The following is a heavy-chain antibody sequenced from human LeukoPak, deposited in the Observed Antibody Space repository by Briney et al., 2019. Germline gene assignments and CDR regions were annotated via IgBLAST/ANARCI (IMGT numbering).Heavy chain of an antibody. CDR1: GFTFSSYW. J-gene: IGHJ4*02. CDR2: IKQDGSEK. V-gene: IGHV3-7*01. CDR3: ARAPYYDFWSGPIDY. Sequence: GGSLRLSCAASGFTFSSYWMSWVRQAPGEGLEWVANIKQDGSEKYYVDSVKGRFTISRDNAKNSLYLQMNSLRAEDTAVYYCARAPYYDFWSGPIDYWGQGTLVTVSS. D-gene: IGHD3-3*01.